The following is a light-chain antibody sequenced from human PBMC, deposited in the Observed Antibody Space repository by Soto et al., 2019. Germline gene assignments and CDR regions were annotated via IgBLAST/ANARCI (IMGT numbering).Light chain of an antibody. V-gene: IGKV3-20*01. Sequence: EIVLTQSPGTLSLSPGERATLSCRASQSVSSSYLAWYQQKPGQAPRLLIYDASSRATGIPDRFSGSGSGTAFTLTISRLEPEDFAVNYCQQYGSSRTFGQGTKVEIK. CDR2: DAS. CDR1: QSVSSSY. CDR3: QQYGSSRT. J-gene: IGKJ1*01.